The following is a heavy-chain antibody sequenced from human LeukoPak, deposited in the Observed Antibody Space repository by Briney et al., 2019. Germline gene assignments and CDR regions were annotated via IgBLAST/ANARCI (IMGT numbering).Heavy chain of an antibody. CDR3: AKVWKEQLVRSGAFDI. V-gene: IGHV3-23*01. CDR2: ISASGGST. D-gene: IGHD6-13*01. Sequence: VGSLRLSCAASGFTFSSYAMNWVRQAPGKGLEWVSGISASGGSTYYADSVKGRFTISRDNSKSTVYLQMNSLRTDDTAVYYCAKVWKEQLVRSGAFDIWGQGTMVIVSS. CDR1: GFTFSSYA. J-gene: IGHJ3*02.